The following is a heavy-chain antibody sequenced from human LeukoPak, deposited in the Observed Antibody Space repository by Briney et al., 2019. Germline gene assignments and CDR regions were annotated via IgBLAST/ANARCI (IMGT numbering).Heavy chain of an antibody. V-gene: IGHV3-7*01. D-gene: IGHD3-22*01. CDR2: IKQDGSEK. CDR1: GFTFSSYW. Sequence: GGSLRLSCAASGFTFSSYWMSWVRQAPGKGLKWVANIKQDGSEKYYVDSVKGRFTISRDNAKNSLYLQMNSLRAEDTAVYYCARAGYYYDSSGDYWGQGTLVTVSS. CDR3: ARAGYYYDSSGDY. J-gene: IGHJ4*02.